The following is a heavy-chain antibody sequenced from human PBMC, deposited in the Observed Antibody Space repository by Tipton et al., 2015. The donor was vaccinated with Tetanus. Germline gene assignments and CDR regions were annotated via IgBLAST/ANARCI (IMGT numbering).Heavy chain of an antibody. V-gene: IGHV1-18*01. D-gene: IGHD2-15*01. CDR3: ARTLRSYYYCYGMDV. CDR2: ISAYNGNT. CDR1: GYTFTSYG. Sequence: QSGPEVKKPGASVKVSCKASGYTFTSYGISWVRQAPGQGLEWMGWISAYNGNTNYAQKLQGRVTMTTDTSTSTAYMELRSLGSDDTAVYYCARTLRSYYYCYGMDVWGQGTTVTVSS. J-gene: IGHJ6*02.